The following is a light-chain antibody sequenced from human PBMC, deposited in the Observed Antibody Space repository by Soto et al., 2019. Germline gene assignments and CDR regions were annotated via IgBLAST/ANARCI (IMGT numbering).Light chain of an antibody. CDR3: QQYGSSLWT. V-gene: IGKV3-20*01. Sequence: LTQSPGTLSLSPGEGATLSCRTSQRVDNNFVAWYQQKPGQAPRLLIYGASTRATGIPDRFSGSGFGTDFTLIITRLEPEDFAVYYCQQYGSSLWTFGLGTKVDIK. J-gene: IGKJ1*01. CDR1: QRVDNNF. CDR2: GAS.